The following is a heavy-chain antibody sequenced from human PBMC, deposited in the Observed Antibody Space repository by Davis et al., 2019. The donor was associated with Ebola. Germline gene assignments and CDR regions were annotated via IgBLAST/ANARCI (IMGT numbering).Heavy chain of an antibody. CDR1: GFTFSSYA. J-gene: IGHJ4*02. D-gene: IGHD3-10*01. CDR2: ISGSGGST. CDR3: ARSFLLWFGEDY. Sequence: PGGSLRLSCAASGFTFSSYAMSWVRQAPGKGLEWVSAISGSGGSTYYADSVKGRFTISRDNSKNTLYLQMNSLRAEDTAVYYCARSFLLWFGEDYWGQGTLVTVSS. V-gene: IGHV3-23*01.